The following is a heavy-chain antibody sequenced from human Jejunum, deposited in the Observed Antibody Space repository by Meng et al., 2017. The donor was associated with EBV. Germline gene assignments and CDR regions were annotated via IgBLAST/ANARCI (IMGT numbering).Heavy chain of an antibody. V-gene: IGHV6-1*01. CDR1: GDSVSSTSAT. CDR2: TYYRSKWYN. CDR3: ARDRTSCQYFDY. Sequence: QLQLQQSGPGLVKPSXTLSLTCAIPGDSVSSTSATWNWIRQSPSRGLEWLGRTYYRSKWYNDYAESVKSRITINPDTSNNQFSLQLNSVTPEDTAVYYCARDRTSCQYFDYWGQGTLGTVSS. J-gene: IGHJ4*02. D-gene: IGHD2-2*01.